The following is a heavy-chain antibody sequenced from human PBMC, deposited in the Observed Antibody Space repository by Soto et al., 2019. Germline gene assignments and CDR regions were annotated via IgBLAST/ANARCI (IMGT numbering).Heavy chain of an antibody. V-gene: IGHV3-30*18. D-gene: IGHD3-3*01. CDR3: AKAVESCDFWYQPQSDY. CDR2: IFYDGGKK. Sequence: LRLSCAASGFIFRNYAMHWVRQAPGKGLEWVAVIFYDGGKKYYADSVKGRFTISRDISKNTLSLQMNSLRAEDTAVYFCAKAVESCDFWYQPQSDYWGQGTLVTVSS. J-gene: IGHJ4*02. CDR1: GFIFRNYA.